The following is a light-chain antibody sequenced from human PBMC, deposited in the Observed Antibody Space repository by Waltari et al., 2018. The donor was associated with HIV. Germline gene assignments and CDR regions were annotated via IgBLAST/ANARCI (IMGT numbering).Light chain of an antibody. V-gene: IGLV4-69*02. Sequence: QLILTQSPSASASLGAAVKLPCILSSGHSNYALAWHPHQPEKGPRFLMKRNSEGSHSKGDGIPDRVSGASAGAERYLTSSSLQAEDEADYYCQTWDTGPWVFGGGTKLTVL. J-gene: IGLJ3*02. CDR2: RNSEGSH. CDR1: SGHSNYA. CDR3: QTWDTGPWV.